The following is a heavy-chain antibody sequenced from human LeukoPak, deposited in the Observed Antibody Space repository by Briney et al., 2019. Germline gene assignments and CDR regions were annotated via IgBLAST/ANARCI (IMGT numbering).Heavy chain of an antibody. CDR3: ARDKRKGIVGSTKSYFDY. Sequence: GGSLRLSCAASGFTLSSYAMSWVRQGPGKGLEWVSAISVSGNTYHADSVRGRFTLSRDNAKNSVSLQMNSLRAEDTAVYYCARDKRKGIVGSTKSYFDYWGQGTLVTVSS. D-gene: IGHD1-26*01. CDR1: GFTLSSYA. V-gene: IGHV3-23*01. CDR2: ISVSGNT. J-gene: IGHJ4*02.